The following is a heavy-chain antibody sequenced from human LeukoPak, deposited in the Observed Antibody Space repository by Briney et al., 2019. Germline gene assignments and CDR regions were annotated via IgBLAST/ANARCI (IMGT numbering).Heavy chain of an antibody. CDR1: GGSISSHY. CDR3: ARGRPDYYYYMDV. Sequence: SETLSLTCTVSGGSISSHYWSWIRKPPGKGLEWIGYIYYSGSTNYNPSLKSRVTISVDTSKNQFSLKLSSVTAADTAVYYCARGRPDYYYYMDVWGKGTTVTVSS. CDR2: IYYSGST. J-gene: IGHJ6*03. D-gene: IGHD6-6*01. V-gene: IGHV4-59*11.